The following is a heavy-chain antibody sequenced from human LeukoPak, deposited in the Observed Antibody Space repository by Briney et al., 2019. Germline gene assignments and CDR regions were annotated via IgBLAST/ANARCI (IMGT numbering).Heavy chain of an antibody. CDR3: ARDLFVEYYYYYMDV. Sequence: SETLSLTCTVSGGPISSYYWSWIRQPPGKGLEWIGYIYYSGSTNYNPSLKSRVTISVDTSKNQFSLKLSSVTAADTAVYYCARDLFVEYYYYYMDVWGKGTTVTVSS. J-gene: IGHJ6*03. CDR1: GGPISSYY. D-gene: IGHD2-21*01. V-gene: IGHV4-59*12. CDR2: IYYSGST.